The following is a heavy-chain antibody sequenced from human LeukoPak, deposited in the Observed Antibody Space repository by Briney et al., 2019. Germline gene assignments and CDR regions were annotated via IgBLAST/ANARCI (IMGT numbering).Heavy chain of an antibody. J-gene: IGHJ4*02. CDR1: GGSVSNYY. Sequence: PSETLSLTCTVSGGSVSNYYWSWIRQSPGKGLEWIGNVYHGGSSYYNPSLKSRVTISLDTSKNQFSLNLYSVTAADTAVYYCARRVGTSDCFDYWGQGTLVTVSS. D-gene: IGHD2-21*02. V-gene: IGHV4-59*08. CDR2: VYHGGSS. CDR3: ARRVGTSDCFDY.